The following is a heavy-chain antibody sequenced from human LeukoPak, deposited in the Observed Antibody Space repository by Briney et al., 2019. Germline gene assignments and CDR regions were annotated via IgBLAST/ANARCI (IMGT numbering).Heavy chain of an antibody. CDR3: ARAKITIFGVVIPDAFDI. Sequence: GGSLRLSCAASGFTVSSNYMSWVRQAPGKGLEWVSVIYSGGSTYYADSVKGRFTISRDNSKNTLYLQMNSLRAEDTAVYYCARAKITIFGVVIPDAFDIWGQGTMVTVSS. J-gene: IGHJ3*02. CDR2: IYSGGST. V-gene: IGHV3-66*01. D-gene: IGHD3-3*01. CDR1: GFTVSSNY.